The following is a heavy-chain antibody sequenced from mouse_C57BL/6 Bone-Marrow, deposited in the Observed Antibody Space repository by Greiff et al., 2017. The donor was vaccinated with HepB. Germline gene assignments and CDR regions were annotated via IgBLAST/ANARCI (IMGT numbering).Heavy chain of an antibody. D-gene: IGHD1-1*01. CDR1: GYTFTNYW. V-gene: IGHV1-63*01. CDR3: AIITTVVAYYFDY. CDR2: IYPGGGYT. Sequence: VQLQQSGAELVRPGTSVKMSCKASGYTFTNYWIGWAKQRPGHGLEWIGDIYPGGGYTNYNEKFKGKATLTADKSSSTAYMQFSSLTSEDSASYYCAIITTVVAYYFDYWGQGTTRTVSS. J-gene: IGHJ2*01.